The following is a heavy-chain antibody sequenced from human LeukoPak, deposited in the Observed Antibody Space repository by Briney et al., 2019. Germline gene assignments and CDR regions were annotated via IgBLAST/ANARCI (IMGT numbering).Heavy chain of an antibody. V-gene: IGHV4-61*02. CDR3: AHTMVDAFDI. J-gene: IGHJ3*02. D-gene: IGHD3-10*01. CDR2: IYTSGST. Sequence: SETLSLTCTVSGGSISSGSYYWSWIRQPAGKGLEWIGRIYTSGSTNYNPSLKSRVTISVDTSRNQFSLKLSSVTAADTAVYYCAHTMVDAFDIWGQGTMVTVSS. CDR1: GGSISSGSYY.